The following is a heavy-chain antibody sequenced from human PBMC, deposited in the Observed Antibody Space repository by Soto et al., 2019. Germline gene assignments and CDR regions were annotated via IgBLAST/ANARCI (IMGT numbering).Heavy chain of an antibody. CDR3: ARTTAVPNTLRSRYFFDY. V-gene: IGHV4-61*01. CDR1: GGSVSDKTYY. D-gene: IGHD4-17*01. CDR2: VYYSGTT. Sequence: SETLSLTCSVSGGSVSDKTYYWSWIRQPPGKRLEWIGYVYYSGTTNYNPSLKSRVTISVDLSKNRFSLRLSSVTTADTALYYCARTTAVPNTLRSRYFFDYWGPGTLVTVSS. J-gene: IGHJ4*02.